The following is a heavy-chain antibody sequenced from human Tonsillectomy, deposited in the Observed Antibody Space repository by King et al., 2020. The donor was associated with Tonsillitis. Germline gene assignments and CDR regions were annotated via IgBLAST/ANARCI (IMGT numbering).Heavy chain of an antibody. Sequence: VQLQESGPGLVKPSETLSLTCSVFGGSISNYYWNWIRQPAGKGLEWVGRIYSSGSSNYNPSLKSRITMSVDTSKNQFSLKLTSVTAADTAVYYCARWGGESDYYFDYWGQGTLVTVSS. CDR1: GGSISNYY. CDR2: IYSSGSS. J-gene: IGHJ4*02. V-gene: IGHV4-4*07. CDR3: ARWGGESDYYFDY. D-gene: IGHD2-21*01.